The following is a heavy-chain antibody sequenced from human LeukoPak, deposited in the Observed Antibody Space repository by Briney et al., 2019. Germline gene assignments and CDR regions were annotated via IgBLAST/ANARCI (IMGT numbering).Heavy chain of an antibody. CDR3: ARVKVVTPRRVSFDY. D-gene: IGHD4-23*01. J-gene: IGHJ4*02. CDR1: GFTFSSYW. V-gene: IGHV4-34*01. Sequence: GSLRLSCAASGFTFSSYWMSWIRQPPGKGLEWIGEINHSGSTNYNPSLKSRVTISVDTSKNQFSLKLSSVTAADTAVYYCARVKVVTPRRVSFDYWGQGTLVTVSS. CDR2: INHSGST.